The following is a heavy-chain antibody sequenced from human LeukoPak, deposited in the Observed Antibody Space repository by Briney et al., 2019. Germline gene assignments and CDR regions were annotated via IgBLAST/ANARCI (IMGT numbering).Heavy chain of an antibody. D-gene: IGHD1-14*01. Sequence: SETLSLTCTVSGGSISSFYWSWIRQPPGKGLEWIGYIFYSGSTNYNPYLKSRVTISVDTSKNQFSLKLSSVTAADTAVYYCARGGTPRTFDYWGQGTLVTVSS. V-gene: IGHV4-59*01. J-gene: IGHJ4*02. CDR3: ARGGTPRTFDY. CDR1: GGSISSFY. CDR2: IFYSGST.